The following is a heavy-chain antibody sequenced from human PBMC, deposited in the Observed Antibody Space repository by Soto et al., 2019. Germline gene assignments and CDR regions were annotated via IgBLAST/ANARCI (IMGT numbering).Heavy chain of an antibody. J-gene: IGHJ6*02. CDR1: RGSISSGTNY. V-gene: IGHV4-39*02. CDR2: IYYSGST. CDR3: ARDNILGILYGGMDV. D-gene: IGHD3-3*01. Sequence: SETLSLTCTVSRGSISSGTNYWAWIRQPPGKGLEWIANIYYSGSTFYNPSLKSRVTISLDTSKNQFSLKLRSVTAADTAVYYCARDNILGILYGGMDVWGQGSTVIVS.